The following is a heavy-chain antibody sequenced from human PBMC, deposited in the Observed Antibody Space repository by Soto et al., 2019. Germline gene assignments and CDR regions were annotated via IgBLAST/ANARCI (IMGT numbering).Heavy chain of an antibody. J-gene: IGHJ4*02. D-gene: IGHD5-12*01. V-gene: IGHV4-31*03. Sequence: PSETMSLTCTVAGLSFVTGGSYWSWIRYRPGKGLEWIGYIYDSGNTRYNPSLTSRVAVSLDTSKKQFFLMLTSVTAADTAVYYCARKTGYEVFDFWGQGTLVTVSS. CDR3: ARKTGYEVFDF. CDR2: IYDSGNT. CDR1: GLSFVTGGSY.